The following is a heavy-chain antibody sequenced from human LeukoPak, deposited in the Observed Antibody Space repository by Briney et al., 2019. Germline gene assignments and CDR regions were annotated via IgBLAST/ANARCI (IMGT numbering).Heavy chain of an antibody. V-gene: IGHV3-13*01. CDR3: CGSSSYYYYMDV. D-gene: IGHD6-6*01. CDR1: GFTFSSYD. Sequence: GGSLRLSCAASGFTFSSYDMHWVRQATGKGLEWVSAIGTAGDTYYPGSVKGRFTISRENAKNSLYLQMNSLRAGDTAEYYCCGSSSYYYYMDVWGKGTTVTVSS. CDR2: IGTAGDT. J-gene: IGHJ6*03.